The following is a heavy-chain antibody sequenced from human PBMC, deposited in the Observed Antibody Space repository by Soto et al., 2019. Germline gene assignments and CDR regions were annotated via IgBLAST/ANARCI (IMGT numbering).Heavy chain of an antibody. Sequence: GASVKVSCKASGYTFTSYAMHWVRQAPGQRLEWMGWINAGNGNTKYSQKFQGRVTITRDTSASTAYMELSSLRSEDTAVYYCARDFFSAKWVLRNPVSDYWGQGTLVTVSS. CDR2: INAGNGNT. D-gene: IGHD1-26*01. J-gene: IGHJ4*02. V-gene: IGHV1-3*01. CDR1: GYTFTSYA. CDR3: ARDFFSAKWVLRNPVSDY.